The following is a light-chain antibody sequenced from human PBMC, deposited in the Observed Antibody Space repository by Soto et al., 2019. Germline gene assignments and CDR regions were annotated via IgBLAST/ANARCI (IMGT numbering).Light chain of an antibody. CDR2: GTS. CDR1: QSLSRNHLGWY. CDR3: QQYGILHPIT. V-gene: IGKV3-20*01. J-gene: IGKJ5*01. Sequence: EIVLTQSPGTLSLSPGERATLSCRASQSLSRNHLGWYLAWYQQNPGQTPRLLIYGTSYRATGMPDRFSGVGSGTDFTLTISRLEPEDFAVYYCQQYGILHPITVGQGTRLEIK.